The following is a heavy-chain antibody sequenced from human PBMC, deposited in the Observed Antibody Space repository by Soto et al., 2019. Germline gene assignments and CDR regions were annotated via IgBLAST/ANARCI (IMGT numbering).Heavy chain of an antibody. Sequence: SETLSLTCPVSGGSISSYYWSWIRQPPGKGLEWIGYIYYSGSTNYNPSLKSRVTISVDTSKNQFSLKLSSVTAADTAVYYCARRIVVVPAAIFGHPADYYYYYMDVWGKGTTVTSP. D-gene: IGHD2-2*01. CDR3: ARRIVVVPAAIFGHPADYYYYYMDV. CDR2: IYYSGST. J-gene: IGHJ6*03. V-gene: IGHV4-59*08. CDR1: GGSISSYY.